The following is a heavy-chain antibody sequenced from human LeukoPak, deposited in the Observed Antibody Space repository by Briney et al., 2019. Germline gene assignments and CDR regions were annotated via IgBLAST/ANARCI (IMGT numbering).Heavy chain of an antibody. CDR2: ISVRGARI. J-gene: IGHJ4*02. CDR3: AKDRDYGGNSRGIDYFDY. V-gene: IGHV3-23*01. D-gene: IGHD4-23*01. Sequence: PGGSLRLSCAASGFAFSDYVMDWVRQAPGKGREWVSSISVRGARIYYPDSVKGRFTISRDNSKHMLYLQMNTLRADDTAIYYCAKDRDYGGNSRGIDYFDYWGQGTLVTVSS. CDR1: GFAFSDYV.